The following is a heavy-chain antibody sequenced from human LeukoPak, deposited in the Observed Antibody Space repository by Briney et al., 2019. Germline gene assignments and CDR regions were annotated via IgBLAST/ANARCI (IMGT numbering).Heavy chain of an antibody. CDR2: ISGRADST. J-gene: IGHJ6*03. CDR3: AKDSPCGGDCHKYSYYYYIDV. D-gene: IGHD2-21*02. Sequence: PGGSLRLSCAASGFTFSSFGMSWVRQAPGKGLEWVSGISGRADSTYYADSVKGRFTISRDNSRNTLYLQMNSLRADDTAVYYCAKDSPCGGDCHKYSYYYYIDVWGKGTTVTISS. CDR1: GFTFSSFG. V-gene: IGHV3-23*01.